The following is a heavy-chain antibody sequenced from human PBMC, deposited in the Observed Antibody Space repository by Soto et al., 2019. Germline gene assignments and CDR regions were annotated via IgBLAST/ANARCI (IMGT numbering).Heavy chain of an antibody. CDR2: IIPILGIA. J-gene: IGHJ5*02. V-gene: IGHV1-69*08. Sequence: QVQLVQSGAEVKKPGSSVKVSCKASGCTFSSYTISWVRQAPGQGLEWMGRIIPILGIANYAQKVQGRVTITADKSTSTAYMELSSLRSEDTAVYYCAREGDTIEPWGQGTLVTVSS. CDR1: GCTFSSYT. D-gene: IGHD1-26*01. CDR3: AREGDTIEP.